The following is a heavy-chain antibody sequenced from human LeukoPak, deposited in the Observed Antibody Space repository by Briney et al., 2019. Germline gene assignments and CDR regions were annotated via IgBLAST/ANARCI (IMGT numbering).Heavy chain of an antibody. CDR1: GGSISSGGYS. D-gene: IGHD6-13*01. Sequence: SETLSLTCAVSGGSISSGGYSWSWIRQPPGKGLEWIGYIYHSGSTYYNPSLKSRVTISVDTSKNQFSLKLSSVTAADTAVYYCARDRAAAGSPFDYWGQGTLVTVSS. CDR2: IYHSGST. CDR3: ARDRAAAGSPFDY. J-gene: IGHJ4*02. V-gene: IGHV4-30-2*01.